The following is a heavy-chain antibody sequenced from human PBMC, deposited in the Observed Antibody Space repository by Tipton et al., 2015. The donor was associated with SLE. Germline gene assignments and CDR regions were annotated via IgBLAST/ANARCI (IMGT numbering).Heavy chain of an antibody. CDR1: GFTFGDYA. CDR3: TLQGYSSSWYGWVDY. D-gene: IGHD6-13*01. CDR2: IRSKAYGGTT. Sequence: SLRLSCTASGFTFGDYAMSWVRQAPGKGLEWVGFIRSKAYGGTTEYAASVKGRFTISRDDSKSIAYLQMNSLKTEDTAVYYCTLQGYSSSWYGWVDYWGQGTLVTVSS. V-gene: IGHV3-49*04. J-gene: IGHJ4*02.